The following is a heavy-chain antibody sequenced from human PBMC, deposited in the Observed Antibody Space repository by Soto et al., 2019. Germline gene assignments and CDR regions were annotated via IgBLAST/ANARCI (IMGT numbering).Heavy chain of an antibody. V-gene: IGHV3-15*01. CDR1: GFTFSNAW. CDR2: IKSKTDGGTT. D-gene: IGHD3-22*01. J-gene: IGHJ3*02. CDR3: TTVRDDSSGYYQTGWDAFDI. Sequence: GGSLRLSCAASGFTFSNAWMSWVRQAPGKGLEWVGRIKSKTDGGTTDYAAPVKGRFTISRDDSKNTLYLQMNSLKTEDTAVYYCTTVRDDSSGYYQTGWDAFDIWGQGTMVTVSS.